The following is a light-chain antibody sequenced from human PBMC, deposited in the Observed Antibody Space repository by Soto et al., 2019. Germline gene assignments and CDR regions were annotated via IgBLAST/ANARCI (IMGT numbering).Light chain of an antibody. CDR1: QSVSSSY. J-gene: IGKJ1*01. CDR3: QHYGYSPWT. Sequence: EIVLTQSPGTLSLSPGERVTLSCRASQSVSSSYLAWYQQKPGQAPRLLIYGASSRATGIPDRFSGSGSGTDFTLTISRLEPEDFAVYYCQHYGYSPWTFGQGTKVEIK. V-gene: IGKV3-20*01. CDR2: GAS.